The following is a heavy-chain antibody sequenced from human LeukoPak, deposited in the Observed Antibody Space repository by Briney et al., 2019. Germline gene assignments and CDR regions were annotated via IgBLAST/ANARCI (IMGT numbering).Heavy chain of an antibody. D-gene: IGHD3-10*01. Sequence: KPSVTLSLTCAVSGGSISSYYWSWIRQSPGKGLEWIGYIFYSGSTNYNPSLKSRVTISVDTSKNQFSLKLSSVIAADTAVYYCARDRGKLLAYFDYWGQGTLVTVSS. V-gene: IGHV4-59*01. CDR1: GGSISSYY. CDR2: IFYSGST. J-gene: IGHJ4*02. CDR3: ARDRGKLLAYFDY.